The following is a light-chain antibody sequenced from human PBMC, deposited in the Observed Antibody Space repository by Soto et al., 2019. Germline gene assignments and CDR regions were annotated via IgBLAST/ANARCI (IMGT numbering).Light chain of an antibody. CDR3: QQYNSYPWT. CDR1: QSINSR. V-gene: IGKV1-5*03. Sequence: DIQMTQSPSTLSASVGDRVTVTCRAGQSINSRLAWYQQKPGKAPKLLIYQASNLESGVPSRFSGTGSGAEFTLTISSLQPEDSATYYCQQYNSYPWTFGQGTEVEI. CDR2: QAS. J-gene: IGKJ1*01.